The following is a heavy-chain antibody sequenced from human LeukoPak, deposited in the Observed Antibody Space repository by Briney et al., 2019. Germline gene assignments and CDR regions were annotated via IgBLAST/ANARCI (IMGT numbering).Heavy chain of an antibody. CDR2: ISSSSSYI. V-gene: IGHV3-21*01. D-gene: IGHD6-19*01. CDR1: GFTFSSYS. J-gene: IGHJ4*02. Sequence: GGSLRLSCAASGFTFSSYSMNWVRQAPGKGLEWVSSISSSSSYIYYADSVKGRFTISRDNAKNSLYLQMNSLRAEDTAVYYCARGIAVAGTSRVFDYWGQGTLVTVSS. CDR3: ARGIAVAGTSRVFDY.